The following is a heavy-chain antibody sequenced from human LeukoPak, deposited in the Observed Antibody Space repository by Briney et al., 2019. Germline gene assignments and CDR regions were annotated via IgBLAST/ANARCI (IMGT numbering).Heavy chain of an antibody. Sequence: SETLSLTCTVSGGSISSYYWSWIRQPPGKGLEWIGYIYYSGSTNYNPSLKSRVTMSVDTSKNQFSLKLSSVTAADTAVYYCARDKTGDYGDLNWFDPWGQGTLVTVSS. D-gene: IGHD4-17*01. CDR2: IYYSGST. CDR1: GGSISSYY. J-gene: IGHJ5*02. V-gene: IGHV4-59*12. CDR3: ARDKTGDYGDLNWFDP.